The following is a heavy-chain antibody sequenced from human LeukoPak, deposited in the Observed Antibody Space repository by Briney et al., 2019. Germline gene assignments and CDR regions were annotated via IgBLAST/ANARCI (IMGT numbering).Heavy chain of an antibody. D-gene: IGHD3-22*01. J-gene: IGHJ4*02. CDR2: IYYSGST. CDR1: AGSISSGDYY. CDR3: ARVVFDYYDSSGYYYFDY. V-gene: IGHV4-30-4*01. Sequence: SETLSLTCTVSAGSISSGDYYWSWIRQPPGKGLEWIGYIYYSGSTYYNPSLKSRVTISVDTSKNQFSLKLSSVTAADTAVYYCARVVFDYYDSSGYYYFDYWGQGTLVTVSS.